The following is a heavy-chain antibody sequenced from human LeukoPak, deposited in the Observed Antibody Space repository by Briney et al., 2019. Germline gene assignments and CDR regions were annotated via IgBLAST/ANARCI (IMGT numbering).Heavy chain of an antibody. Sequence: GGSLRLSCAASEFTFSSYSMNWVRQAPGKGLEWVAVIWYDGSNKYYADSVKGRFTISRDNSKNTLYLQMNSLRAEDTAVYYCARDTNTWFDPWGQGTLVTVSS. CDR1: EFTFSSYS. J-gene: IGHJ5*02. D-gene: IGHD2-8*01. CDR3: ARDTNTWFDP. V-gene: IGHV3-33*08. CDR2: IWYDGSNK.